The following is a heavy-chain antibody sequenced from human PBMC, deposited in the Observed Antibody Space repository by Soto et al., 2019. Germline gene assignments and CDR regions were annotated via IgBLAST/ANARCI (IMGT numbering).Heavy chain of an antibody. D-gene: IGHD5-12*01. J-gene: IGHJ4*02. CDR2: IGGSAGST. V-gene: IGHV3-23*01. CDR1: GFTFSSHA. CDR3: VRDAGVVAIHYFDF. Sequence: EVPLLESGGGLVQPGGSLRLSCAASGFTFSSHAMNWVRQAPGKGLEWVSGIGGSAGSTYYADSVKGRYTISRDNSEKTMYLQMNRLRAEDAAIYYCVRDAGVVAIHYFDFWGQGTLVTVSS.